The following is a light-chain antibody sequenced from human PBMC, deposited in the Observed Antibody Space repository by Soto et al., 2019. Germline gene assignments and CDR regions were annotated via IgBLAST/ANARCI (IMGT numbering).Light chain of an antibody. V-gene: IGKV3-20*01. CDR2: GAS. CDR3: QQYGSSPFT. Sequence: EIVLTQSPAILSLSPGERATLSCRASQSVSSNYLAWYQQKPAQAPRLLIYGASSRATGIPDRFSGSGSGTDFTLTISRLEPEDLAVYYCQQYGSSPFTFGPGTKVDIK. CDR1: QSVSSNY. J-gene: IGKJ3*01.